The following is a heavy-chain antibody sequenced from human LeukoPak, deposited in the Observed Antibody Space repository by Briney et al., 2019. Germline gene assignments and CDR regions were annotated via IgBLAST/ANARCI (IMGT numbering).Heavy chain of an antibody. CDR2: VYYTGRT. Sequence: PSETLSLTCTVSGGSISRYYWTWIRQPPGKGLEGMGYVYYTGRTNYNPSLKSLVSISVDTTKTQFPLKLSPVTAADTAVYYCARGVYIAAAQYGFWGQGTLVTVSS. J-gene: IGHJ4*02. D-gene: IGHD6-13*01. V-gene: IGHV4-59*01. CDR1: GGSISRYY. CDR3: ARGVYIAAAQYGF.